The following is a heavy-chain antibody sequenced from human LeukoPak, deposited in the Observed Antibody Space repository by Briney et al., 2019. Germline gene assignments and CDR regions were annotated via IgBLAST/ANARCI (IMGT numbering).Heavy chain of an antibody. D-gene: IGHD5-18*01. CDR3: AKDRYSYAFEYSDS. V-gene: IGHV3-30*02. J-gene: IGHJ4*02. Sequence: GGSLRLSCAASGFTFSSYGMHWVRQAPGKGLEWVAVIWYDGSKKYYADSVKGRFTISRDNSKNTLSLQVSSLRTEDTAVYYCAKDRYSYAFEYSDSWGQGTLVTVSS. CDR2: IWYDGSKK. CDR1: GFTFSSYG.